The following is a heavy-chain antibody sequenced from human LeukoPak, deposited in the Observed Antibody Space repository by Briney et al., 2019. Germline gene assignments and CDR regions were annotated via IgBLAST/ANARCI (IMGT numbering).Heavy chain of an antibody. CDR2: ISSSGSTI. Sequence: GGSLRLSCAASGFTFSDYYMSWIRQAPGKGLEWVSYISSSGSTIYYADSVKGRFTISRDNAKNSLYLQMNSLRAEDTAVYYCARGPADLYCSSTSCYIDYWGQGTLVTVSS. D-gene: IGHD2-2*02. CDR3: ARGPADLYCSSTSCYIDY. CDR1: GFTFSDYY. V-gene: IGHV3-11*04. J-gene: IGHJ4*02.